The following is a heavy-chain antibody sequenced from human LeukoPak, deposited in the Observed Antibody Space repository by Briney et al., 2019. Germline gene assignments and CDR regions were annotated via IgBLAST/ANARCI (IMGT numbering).Heavy chain of an antibody. Sequence: SETLSLTCTVSGGSISSYYWSWIRQPPGKGLEWIGYIYYWGSTNYNPSLKSRVTISVDTSKNQFSLKLSSVTAADTAVYYCARERSGWKDAFDIWGQGTMVTVSS. V-gene: IGHV4-59*01. J-gene: IGHJ3*02. CDR2: IYYWGST. CDR3: ARERSGWKDAFDI. D-gene: IGHD1-1*01. CDR1: GGSISSYY.